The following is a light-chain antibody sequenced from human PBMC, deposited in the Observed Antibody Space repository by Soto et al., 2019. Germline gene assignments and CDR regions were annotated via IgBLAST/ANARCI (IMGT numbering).Light chain of an antibody. CDR3: QQYGSSPPWT. CDR1: QSVSSSF. CDR2: GAS. Sequence: EIVLTQSPGTLSLSPGERATLSCRASQSVSSSFLAWYQQKPGQAPRLLIYGASSRATGIPDRFSGSGSGADFTLTISRLEPADFAVYYCQQYGSSPPWTFGQGTKVVLK. V-gene: IGKV3-20*01. J-gene: IGKJ1*01.